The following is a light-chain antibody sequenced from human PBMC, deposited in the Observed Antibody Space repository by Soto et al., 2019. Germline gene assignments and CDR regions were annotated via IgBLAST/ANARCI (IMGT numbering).Light chain of an antibody. J-gene: IGKJ2*01. Sequence: EIVMTQSPASLSVSPGERATLSCRASQSISRTLAWYQQKPGQSPRLLIYGASTRATGIPDRFSGRGSGTDFTLTISSLQSEDFAVYYCQQYDSWRYTFGQGTKLEIK. CDR3: QQYDSWRYT. CDR2: GAS. CDR1: QSISRT. V-gene: IGKV3-15*01.